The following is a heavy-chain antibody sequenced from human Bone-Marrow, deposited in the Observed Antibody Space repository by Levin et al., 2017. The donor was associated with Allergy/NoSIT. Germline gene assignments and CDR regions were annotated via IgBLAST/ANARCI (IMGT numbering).Heavy chain of an antibody. CDR2: TRNRANSYTT. V-gene: IGHV3-72*01. D-gene: IGHD6-19*01. CDR1: GFIFSDQY. J-gene: IGHJ4*02. CDR3: VKVGVAGTFALDY. Sequence: GGSLRLSCAASGFIFSDQYMDWVRQAPGKGLEWLGRTRNRANSYTTEYAASVKGRGTIARDESKHLMYLQMNSLKTEDTAVYYCVKVGVAGTFALDYWGQGTLVTVSS.